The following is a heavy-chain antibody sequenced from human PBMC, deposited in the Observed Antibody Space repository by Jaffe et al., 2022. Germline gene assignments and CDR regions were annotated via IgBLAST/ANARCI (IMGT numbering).Heavy chain of an antibody. J-gene: IGHJ4*02. V-gene: IGHV3-9*01. D-gene: IGHD5-12*01. CDR2: ISWNSGSI. Sequence: EVQLVESGGGLVQPGRSLRLSCAASGFTFDDYAMHWVRQAPGKGLEWVSGISWNSGSIGYADSVKGRFTISRDNAKNSLYLQMNSLRAEDTALYYCAKEGGYSGYDYWNYFDYWGQGTLVTVSS. CDR3: AKEGGYSGYDYWNYFDY. CDR1: GFTFDDYA.